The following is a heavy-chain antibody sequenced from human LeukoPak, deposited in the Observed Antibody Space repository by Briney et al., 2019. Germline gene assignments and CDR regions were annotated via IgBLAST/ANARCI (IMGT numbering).Heavy chain of an antibody. Sequence: GGSLRLSCAASGLTFSSYAMSWVRQAPGRGLEWVSAISGSGGSTYYADSVKGRFTISRDNSKNTLYLQMNSLRAEDTAVYYCALAEGGNDAFDIWGQGTMVTVSS. CDR2: ISGSGGST. J-gene: IGHJ3*02. D-gene: IGHD3-16*01. CDR3: ALAEGGNDAFDI. V-gene: IGHV3-23*01. CDR1: GLTFSSYA.